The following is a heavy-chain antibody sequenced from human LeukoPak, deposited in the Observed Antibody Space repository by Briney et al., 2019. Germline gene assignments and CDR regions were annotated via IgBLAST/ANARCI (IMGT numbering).Heavy chain of an antibody. CDR3: ARGEEAYYDSSGYYGMDV. D-gene: IGHD3-22*01. J-gene: IGHJ6*02. V-gene: IGHV1-2*02. CDR1: GYTFTGYY. Sequence: ASVKVSCKASGYTFTGYYMHWVRQAPGQGLEWMGWINPNSGGTNYAQKFQGRVTMTRDTSISTAYMELSRLRSDDTAVYYCARGEEAYYDSSGYYGMDVWGQGTTVSVSS. CDR2: INPNSGGT.